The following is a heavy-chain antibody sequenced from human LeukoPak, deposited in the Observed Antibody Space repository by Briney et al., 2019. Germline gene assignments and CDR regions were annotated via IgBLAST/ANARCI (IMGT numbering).Heavy chain of an antibody. J-gene: IGHJ6*03. D-gene: IGHD2-2*03. CDR3: ARSGLGYCTTTSCHTYDYYMDV. CDR2: IHYSGST. Sequence: SETLSLTCTVYGGSISSYYWSWIRQAPGKGPEWIGYIHYSGSTNYNPSLKSRVTISVDTSRTRFSLTLTSETTADTAVYYCARSGLGYCTTTSCHTYDYYMDVWGKGTTVTVSS. V-gene: IGHV4-59*01. CDR1: GGSISSYY.